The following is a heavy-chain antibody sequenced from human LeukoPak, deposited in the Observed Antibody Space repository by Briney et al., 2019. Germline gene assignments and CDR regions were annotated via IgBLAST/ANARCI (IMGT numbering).Heavy chain of an antibody. CDR3: ARESNWNDAGGFDY. V-gene: IGHV3-30*03. D-gene: IGHD1-20*01. J-gene: IGHJ4*02. CDR2: ISYDGSNK. CDR1: GFTFSSYG. Sequence: GRSLRLSCAASGFTFSSYGMHWVRQAPGKGLEWVAVISYDGSNKYYADSMKGRFTISRDNAKNSLYLQMNSLRAEDTAVYYCARESNWNDAGGFDYWGQGTLVTVSS.